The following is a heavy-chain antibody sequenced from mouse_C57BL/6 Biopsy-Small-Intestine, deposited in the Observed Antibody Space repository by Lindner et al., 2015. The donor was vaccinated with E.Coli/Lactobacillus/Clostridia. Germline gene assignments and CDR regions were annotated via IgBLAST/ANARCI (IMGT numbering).Heavy chain of an antibody. V-gene: IGHV1-26*01. D-gene: IGHD1-1*01. CDR3: ASSYYYGGSSFDY. J-gene: IGHJ2*01. CDR1: GYTFTDYY. Sequence: VQLQESGPELVKPGASVKISCKASGYTFTDYYMNWVKQSHGKSLEWIGDINPNNGGSSYNQKFKGKATLTVDKSSSTAYMGLRSLTSEDSAVYYCASSYYYGGSSFDYWSQGTTLTVSS. CDR2: INPNNGGS.